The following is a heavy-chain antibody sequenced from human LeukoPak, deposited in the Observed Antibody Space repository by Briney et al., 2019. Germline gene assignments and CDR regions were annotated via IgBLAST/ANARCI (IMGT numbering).Heavy chain of an antibody. D-gene: IGHD2-15*01. V-gene: IGHV3-74*01. Sequence: GGSLRLSCAASGFTFSSYWMHWVRQAPGKGLVWVSRINSDGSSTSYADSVKGRFTISRDNAKNTLYLQMNSLRTEDTAFYYCVRAVAPTLYCFDYWGQGTLVTVSS. CDR1: GFTFSSYW. CDR2: INSDGSST. CDR3: VRAVAPTLYCFDY. J-gene: IGHJ4*02.